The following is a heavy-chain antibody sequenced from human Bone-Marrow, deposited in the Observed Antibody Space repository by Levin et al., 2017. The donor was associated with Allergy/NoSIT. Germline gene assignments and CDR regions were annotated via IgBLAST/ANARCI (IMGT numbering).Heavy chain of an antibody. D-gene: IGHD2-15*01. Sequence: SCAASGFTFSSYGMHWVRQAPGKGLEWVAVISYDGSNKYYADSVKGRFTISRDNSKNTLYLQMNSLRAEDTAVYYCAKDVTNCSGGSCYSGWGQGTLVTVSS. CDR3: AKDVTNCSGGSCYSG. CDR1: GFTFSSYG. V-gene: IGHV3-30*18. J-gene: IGHJ4*02. CDR2: ISYDGSNK.